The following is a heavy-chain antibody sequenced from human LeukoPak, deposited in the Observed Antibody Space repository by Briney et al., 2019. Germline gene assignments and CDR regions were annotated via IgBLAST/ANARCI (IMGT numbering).Heavy chain of an antibody. J-gene: IGHJ4*02. CDR1: GGSFSGYY. CDR2: INHSGST. Sequence: SETLSLTCAVYGGSFSGYYWSWIRQPPGKGLEWIGEINHSGSTNYNPSLKSRVTISVDTSKNQFSLKLSSVTAADTAVYYCARGLRVRCLGELSLWGQGTLVTVSS. CDR3: ARGLRVRCLGELSL. V-gene: IGHV4-34*01. D-gene: IGHD3-16*02.